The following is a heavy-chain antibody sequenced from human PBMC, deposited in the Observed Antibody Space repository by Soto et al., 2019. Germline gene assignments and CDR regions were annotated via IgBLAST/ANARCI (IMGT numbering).Heavy chain of an antibody. CDR2: FSFYGRRENT. CDR3: AKSLYNDTGGPNAY. V-gene: IGHV3-23*01. Sequence: EVQLLESGGGLVQPGGSLRLSCVGSGFTFSSYDMTWVRQAPGKGLEWVSSFSFYGRRENTYYADSVTVRFTISRDNSRNTVYLQMNNLRVDDTAVYYGAKSLYNDTGGPNAYWRQGTRVPVSS. J-gene: IGHJ4*02. D-gene: IGHD1-1*01. CDR1: GFTFSSYD.